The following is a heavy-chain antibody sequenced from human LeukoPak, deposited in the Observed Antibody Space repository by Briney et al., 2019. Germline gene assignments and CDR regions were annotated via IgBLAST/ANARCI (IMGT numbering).Heavy chain of an antibody. CDR2: IYYSGGT. CDR3: ATSIAARRRYYYYYYMDV. J-gene: IGHJ6*03. V-gene: IGHV4-59*01. D-gene: IGHD6-6*01. CDR1: GGSISSYY. Sequence: SETLSLTCTVSGGSISSYYWSWIRQPPGKGLEWIGYIYYSGGTNYNPSLKSRVTISVDTSKNQFSLKLSSVTAADTAVYYCATSIAARRRYYYYYYMDVWGKGTTVTVSS.